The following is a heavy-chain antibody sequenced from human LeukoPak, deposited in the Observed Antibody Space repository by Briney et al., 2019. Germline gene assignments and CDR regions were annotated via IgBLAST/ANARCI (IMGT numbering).Heavy chain of an antibody. D-gene: IGHD3-10*01. CDR2: ISGNDGKT. J-gene: IGHJ4*02. Sequence: PGGSLRLSCAASGFTFSSYAMSWVRQAPGKGLEWASAISGNDGKTYYADSVKGRFSISRDNSKNMLYLQMNSLRAEDTAVYYCARVPRASGSQYFDYWGQGTLVTVSS. CDR1: GFTFSSYA. CDR3: ARVPRASGSQYFDY. V-gene: IGHV3-23*01.